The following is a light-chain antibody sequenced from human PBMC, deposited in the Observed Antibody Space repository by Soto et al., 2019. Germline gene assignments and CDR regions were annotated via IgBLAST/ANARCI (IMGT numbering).Light chain of an antibody. CDR3: SSYAGSNNLP. V-gene: IGLV2-8*01. Sequence: QSALTQPPSASGSPGQSVTISCTGSSSDVGAYNYVSWHQQHPGKAPKLMIYEVTKRPSGVPDRFSGSKSGNTASLTVSGLQAEDEADYYCSSYAGSNNLPFGGGTKVTVL. CDR2: EVT. CDR1: SSDVGAYNY. J-gene: IGLJ3*02.